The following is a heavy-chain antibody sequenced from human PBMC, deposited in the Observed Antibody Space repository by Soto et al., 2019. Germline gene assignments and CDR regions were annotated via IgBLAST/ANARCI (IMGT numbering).Heavy chain of an antibody. CDR2: ISGSGGST. D-gene: IGHD2-15*01. CDR3: AKDSGDLGYCSGGSCYSQCYFDY. J-gene: IGHJ4*02. V-gene: IGHV3-23*01. Sequence: GGSLRLSCAASGFTFSRYAMSWVRQAPGKGLEWVSAISGSGGSTYYADSVKGRFTISRDNSKNTLYLQMNSLRAEDTAVYYCAKDSGDLGYCSGGSCYSQCYFDYWGQGTLVTVSS. CDR1: GFTFSRYA.